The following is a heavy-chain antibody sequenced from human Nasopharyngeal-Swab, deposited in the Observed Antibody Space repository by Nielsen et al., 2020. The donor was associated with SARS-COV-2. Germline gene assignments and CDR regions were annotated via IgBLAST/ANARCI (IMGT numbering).Heavy chain of an antibody. V-gene: IGHV3-23*01. D-gene: IGHD6-19*01. CDR3: AKMARFSSGYDWFDP. J-gene: IGHJ5*02. CDR2: ISGSGGST. CDR1: GFTFSSYA. Sequence: GGSLRLSCAASGFTFSSYAMSWIRQAPGKGLEWVSAISGSGGSTYYADSVKGRFTISRDNSKNTLYLQMNSLRAEDTAVYYCAKMARFSSGYDWFDPWGQGTLVTVSS.